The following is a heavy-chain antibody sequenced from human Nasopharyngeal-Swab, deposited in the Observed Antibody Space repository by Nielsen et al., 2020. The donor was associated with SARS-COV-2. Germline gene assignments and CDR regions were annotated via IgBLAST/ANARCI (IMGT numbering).Heavy chain of an antibody. D-gene: IGHD4-11*01. CDR3: ARVHYSNVQYYFDY. J-gene: IGHJ4*02. CDR1: GFTFSDYY. Sequence: GSLRLSCAASGFTFSDYYMSWIRQAPGKGLEWVSYISSSSSYTNYADSVKGRFTISRDNAKNSLYLQMNSLRAEDTAVYYCARVHYSNVQYYFDYWGQGTLVTVPS. CDR2: ISSSSSYT. V-gene: IGHV3-11*06.